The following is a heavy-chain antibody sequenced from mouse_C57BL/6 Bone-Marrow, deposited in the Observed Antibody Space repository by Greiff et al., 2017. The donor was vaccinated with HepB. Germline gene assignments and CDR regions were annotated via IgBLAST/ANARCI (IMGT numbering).Heavy chain of an antibody. CDR1: GYSFTGYY. CDR2: INPSTGGT. J-gene: IGHJ1*03. Sequence: EVQLQQSGPELVKPGASVKISCKASGYSFTGYYMNWVKQSPEKSLEWIGEINPSTGGTTYNQKFKAKATLTVDKSSSTAYMQLKSLTSEDSAVYYCAQGGLRRGYFDVWGTGTTVTVSS. D-gene: IGHD2-4*01. CDR3: AQGGLRRGYFDV. V-gene: IGHV1-42*01.